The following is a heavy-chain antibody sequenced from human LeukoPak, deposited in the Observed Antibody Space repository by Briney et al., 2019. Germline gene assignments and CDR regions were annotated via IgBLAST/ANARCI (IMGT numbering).Heavy chain of an antibody. J-gene: IGHJ5*02. D-gene: IGHD2/OR15-2a*01. CDR2: IYYSGST. CDR1: GGSISSYY. V-gene: IGHV4-59*12. CDR3: AREVLESLDS. Sequence: SETLSLTCTVSGGSISSYYWSWIRQPPGKGLEWIGYIYYSGSTSYNPSLKSRVTISVDTSKNQFSLKLNSVTAADTAVYYCAREVLESLDSWGQGTLVTVSS.